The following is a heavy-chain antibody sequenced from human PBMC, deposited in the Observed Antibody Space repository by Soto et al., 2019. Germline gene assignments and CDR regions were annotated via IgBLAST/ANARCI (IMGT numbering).Heavy chain of an antibody. V-gene: IGHV3-48*02. CDR1: GFTFSSYS. Sequence: GGSLRLSCAASGFTFSSYSMNWVRQAPGKGLEWVSYISSSSSTIYYADSVKGRFTISRDNAKNSLYLQMNSLRDEDTAVYYCARDGYYYGSGSYYDFDYWGQGTLVTVSS. D-gene: IGHD3-10*01. CDR3: ARDGYYYGSGSYYDFDY. CDR2: ISSSSSTI. J-gene: IGHJ4*02.